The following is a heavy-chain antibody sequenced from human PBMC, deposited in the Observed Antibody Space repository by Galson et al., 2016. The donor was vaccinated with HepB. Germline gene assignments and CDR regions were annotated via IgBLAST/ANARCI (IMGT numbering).Heavy chain of an antibody. CDR3: TRYYDILTGYYASDY. CDR2: IHSDGSTT. V-gene: IGHV3-74*01. D-gene: IGHD3-9*01. Sequence: SLRLSCAAPGFTFSSYWMQWVRQAPGKGLVWVSRIHSDGSTTSYADSVKGRFTISRDNAKNTLYLQMNSLRAEDTAVYYCTRYYDILTGYYASDYWGQGTLVTVSS. J-gene: IGHJ4*02. CDR1: GFTFSSYW.